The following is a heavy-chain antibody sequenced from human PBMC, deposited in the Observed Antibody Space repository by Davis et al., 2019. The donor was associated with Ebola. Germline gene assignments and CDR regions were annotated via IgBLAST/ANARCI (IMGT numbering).Heavy chain of an antibody. Sequence: GESLKISCTASGFTVGSNHMSWVRQAPGKGLEWVSVIYDQSTAYADAVRGRFIISRDKSNNTLYLEMSSLRVDDTAVYYCATTQWLREFDNWGQGTLVTVSS. J-gene: IGHJ4*02. V-gene: IGHV3-53*05. CDR3: ATTQWLREFDN. D-gene: IGHD6-19*01. CDR1: GFTVGSNH. CDR2: IYDQST.